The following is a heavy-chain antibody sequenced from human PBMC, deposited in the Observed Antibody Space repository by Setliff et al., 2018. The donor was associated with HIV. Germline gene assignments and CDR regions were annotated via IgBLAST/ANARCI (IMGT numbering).Heavy chain of an antibody. CDR1: GGSISSGTYY. CDR2: IYTSGTT. Sequence: SETLSLTCTVSGGSISSGTYYWSWIRQPAGKGLEWIGHIYTSGTTNYNPSLKSRVTISLDTSRNQFSLNVNSLTAADTAVYFCARWGDGYNSYDFWGQGTLVTVSS. J-gene: IGHJ4*02. D-gene: IGHD5-12*01. V-gene: IGHV4-61*09. CDR3: ARWGDGYNSYDF.